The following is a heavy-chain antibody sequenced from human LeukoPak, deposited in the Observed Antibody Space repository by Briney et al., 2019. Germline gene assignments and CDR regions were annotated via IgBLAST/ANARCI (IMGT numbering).Heavy chain of an antibody. CDR3: ARVVHGSGSPPFDY. D-gene: IGHD3-10*01. CDR2: IYYSGST. Sequence: SETLSLTCTVSGGSISSGGYYWSWIRQHPGKGLEWIGYIYYSGSTYYNPSLKSRVTISVDTSKNQFSLKLSSVTAADTAVYYCARVVHGSGSPPFDYWGQGTLVTVSS. V-gene: IGHV4-31*03. CDR1: GGSISSGGYY. J-gene: IGHJ4*02.